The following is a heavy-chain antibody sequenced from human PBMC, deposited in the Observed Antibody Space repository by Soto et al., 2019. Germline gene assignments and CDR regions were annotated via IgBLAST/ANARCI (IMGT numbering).Heavy chain of an antibody. CDR1: GFTFSSYA. J-gene: IGHJ6*02. CDR2: ISYDGSNK. CDR3: ARAIEYRSSSDYYYYYVMDV. V-gene: IGHV3-30-3*01. Sequence: QVQLVESGGGVVQPGRSLRLSCAASGFTFSSYAMHWVRQAPGKGLEWVAVISYDGSNKYYEDSVKRRFTISRDNSKNTLYLQMNSLRAEDTAVYYCARAIEYRSSSDYYYYYVMDVWGQGTTVTVSS. D-gene: IGHD6-6*01.